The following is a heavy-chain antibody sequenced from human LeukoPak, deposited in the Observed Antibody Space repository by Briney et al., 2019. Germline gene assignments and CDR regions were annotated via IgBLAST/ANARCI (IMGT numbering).Heavy chain of an antibody. CDR2: ISSSGSTI. Sequence: PGGSLRLSCEASGFTFNNYWMSWVRQAPGKGLEWVSYISSSGSTIYYADSVKGRFTISRDNAKNSLYLQMNRLRAEDTAVYYCAELGITMIGGVWGKGTTVTISS. D-gene: IGHD3-10*02. V-gene: IGHV3-48*03. J-gene: IGHJ6*04. CDR3: AELGITMIGGV. CDR1: GFTFNNYW.